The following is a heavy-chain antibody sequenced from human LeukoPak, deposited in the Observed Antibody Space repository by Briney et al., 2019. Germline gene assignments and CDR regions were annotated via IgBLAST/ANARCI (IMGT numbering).Heavy chain of an antibody. CDR1: GLTFSSYT. CDR2: NSSDGSPI. CDR3: AREDYGDAFAY. J-gene: IGHJ4*02. V-gene: IGHV3-48*01. Sequence: PGVPLRLPCAASGLTFSSYTMKGVRQAPGKGREGVSYNSSDGSPIYYADSMKGRFTISKDNAKNSLYLQMNSLRAEDTAVYYCAREDYGDAFAYWGQGTLVTVSS. D-gene: IGHD4-17*01.